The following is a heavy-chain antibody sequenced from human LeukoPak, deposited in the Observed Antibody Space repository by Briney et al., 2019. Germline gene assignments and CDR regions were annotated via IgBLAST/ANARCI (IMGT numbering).Heavy chain of an antibody. CDR1: GYTFTGYY. CDR3: ARGSVLITFGGVTEGDY. J-gene: IGHJ4*02. V-gene: IGHV1-2*02. D-gene: IGHD3-16*01. CDR2: INPNSGGT. Sequence: ASVKVSCKASGYTFTGYYMHWVRQAPGQGLEWMGWINPNSGGTNYAQKLQGRVTMTRDTSISTAYMELSRLRSDDTAVYYCARGSVLITFGGVTEGDYWGQGTLVTVSS.